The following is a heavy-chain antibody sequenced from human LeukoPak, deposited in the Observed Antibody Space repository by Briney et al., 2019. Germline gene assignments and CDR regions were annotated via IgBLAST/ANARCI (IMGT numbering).Heavy chain of an antibody. CDR3: AREPTDLVVNWFDI. D-gene: IGHD2-15*01. V-gene: IGHV4-30-4*01. CDR2: IYYSGST. J-gene: IGHJ3*02. Sequence: SETLSLTCTVSGGSISSGDYYWSWIRQPPGKGLEWIGYIYYSGSTYYNPSLESRVTISVDTSKNQFSLKLSSVTAADTAVYYCAREPTDLVVNWFDIWGQGTMVTVSS. CDR1: GGSISSGDYY.